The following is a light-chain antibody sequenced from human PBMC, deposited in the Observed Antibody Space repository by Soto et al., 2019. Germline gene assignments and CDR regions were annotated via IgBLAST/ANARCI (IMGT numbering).Light chain of an antibody. Sequence: EIVLTQSPATLSLSPVERASLSCMSSQSVSSYLAWYQHKPGQAPRLLNYDASKRATCIPARFSGSGSGTDFTLTISSLEPEDFAVYCCQQSSNWPPTWTFGQGTKGEAK. CDR2: DAS. J-gene: IGKJ1*01. CDR1: QSVSSY. V-gene: IGKV3-11*01. CDR3: QQSSNWPPTWT.